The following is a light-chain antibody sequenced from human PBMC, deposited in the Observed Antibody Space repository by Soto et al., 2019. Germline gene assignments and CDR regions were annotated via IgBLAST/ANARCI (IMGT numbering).Light chain of an antibody. J-gene: IGKJ4*01. CDR2: DAS. CDR1: QSASSSS. V-gene: IGKV3-20*01. CDR3: QHYGSSPLT. Sequence: EIVLTQSPATLSLSPGERATLSCRASQSASSSSLAWYQQKPGQAPRILIYDASIRATGIPNRFSGSGSGTDFTLTISRLEPEDSAVYYCQHYGSSPLTFGGGTKVDIK.